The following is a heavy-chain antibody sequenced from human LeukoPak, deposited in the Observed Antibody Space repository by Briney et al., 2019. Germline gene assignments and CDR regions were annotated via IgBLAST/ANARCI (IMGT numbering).Heavy chain of an antibody. V-gene: IGHV4-38-2*02. D-gene: IGHD4-11*01. CDR3: ARDNYGAFDF. CDR2: INHTGST. J-gene: IGHJ4*02. CDR1: GYSFSSGYY. Sequence: SETLSLTCAVSGYSFSSGYYWGWIRQPPGKGLEWIASINHTGSTYYSPSLKSRVTMSLDTSKNQFSLRLRFVTAADTAVYYCARDNYGAFDFWGQGTLVTVSS.